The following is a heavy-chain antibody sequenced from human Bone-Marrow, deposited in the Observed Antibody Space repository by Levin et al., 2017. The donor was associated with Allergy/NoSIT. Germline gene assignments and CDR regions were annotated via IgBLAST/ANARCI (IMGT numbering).Heavy chain of an antibody. Sequence: SQTLSLTCTVSGGSIRAYYWSWIRQPPGKGLEWIGFAHYTGNNNYNPSLNSRVTISADTSKNQFSLTLRSVTAAATAVYYGAGTTVLRYFDLSVWGQGILVTISS. V-gene: IGHV4-59*01. CDR3: AGTTVLRYFDLSV. CDR2: AHYTGNN. J-gene: IGHJ4*02. D-gene: IGHD3-9*01. CDR1: GGSIRAYY.